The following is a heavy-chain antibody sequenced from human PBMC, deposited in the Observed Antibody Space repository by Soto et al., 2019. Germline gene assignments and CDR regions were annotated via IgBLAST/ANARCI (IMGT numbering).Heavy chain of an antibody. V-gene: IGHV4-59*01. CDR1: GGSISSYY. CDR2: IYYSGST. CDR3: ARVSPTYDILTGPELDY. J-gene: IGHJ4*02. D-gene: IGHD3-9*01. Sequence: SETLSLTCTVSGGSISSYYWSWIRQPPGKGLEWIGYIYYSGSTNYNPSLKSRVTISVDTSKNQFSLKLSSVTAADTAMYYCARVSPTYDILTGPELDYWGQGTLVTVSS.